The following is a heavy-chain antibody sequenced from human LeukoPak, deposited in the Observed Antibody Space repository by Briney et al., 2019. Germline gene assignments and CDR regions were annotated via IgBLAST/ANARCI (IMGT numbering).Heavy chain of an antibody. J-gene: IGHJ4*02. CDR2: IYYSGST. D-gene: IGHD6-13*01. CDR3: APSQIAAAGTGDYPDY. V-gene: IGHV4-39*01. CDR1: GGSLSSSSYC. Sequence: PSETLSLTCTVSGGSLSSSSYCWGWIRQPPGKGLEWIGSIYYSGSTYYNPSLKSRVTISVDTSKNQFSLKLSSVTAADTAVYYCAPSQIAAAGTGDYPDYWGQGTLVTVSS.